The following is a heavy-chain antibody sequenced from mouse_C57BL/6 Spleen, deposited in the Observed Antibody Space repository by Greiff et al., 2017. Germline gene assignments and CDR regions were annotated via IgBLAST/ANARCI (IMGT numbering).Heavy chain of an antibody. CDR1: GFSLTSYG. V-gene: IGHV2-6-1*01. CDR3: SRHQDSFYAMDY. Sequence: QVQLKESGPGLVAPSQSLSITCTVSGFSLTSYGVHWVRQPPGKGLEWLVVIWSDGSTTYNSALKSRLSISTDNSKSQVFLKMNSLQTDDTAMYYCSRHQDSFYAMDYWGQGTSVTVSS. D-gene: IGHD3-2*02. CDR2: IWSDGST. J-gene: IGHJ4*01.